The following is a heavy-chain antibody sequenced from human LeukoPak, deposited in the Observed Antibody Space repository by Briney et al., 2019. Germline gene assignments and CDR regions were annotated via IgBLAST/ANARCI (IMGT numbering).Heavy chain of an antibody. CDR3: ARGPRAYSGSPSYYFDY. CDR1: GFTFERYW. V-gene: IGHV3-74*01. Sequence: GGSLRLSCAASGFTFERYWMHWVRQVPGKGLVWVARINNDGTHITYTDSVKGRFIISRDNSKNTLYLQMNSLRAEDTAVYYCARGPRAYSGSPSYYFDYWGQGTLVTVSS. J-gene: IGHJ4*02. D-gene: IGHD1-26*01. CDR2: INNDGTHI.